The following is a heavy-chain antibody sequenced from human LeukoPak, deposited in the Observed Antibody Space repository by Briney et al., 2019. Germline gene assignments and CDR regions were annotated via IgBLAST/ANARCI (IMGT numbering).Heavy chain of an antibody. J-gene: IGHJ4*02. D-gene: IGHD1-26*01. Sequence: GGSLRLSCAASGFTFSSYWMTWVRQAPGKGLEWVANIKQDGSEKFYVDSVKGRFTISRDNAKSSLYLQTNSLRVEDTAVYYCARDFAIVVGATDYWGQGTLVTVPS. CDR1: GFTFSSYW. CDR2: IKQDGSEK. V-gene: IGHV3-7*01. CDR3: ARDFAIVVGATDY.